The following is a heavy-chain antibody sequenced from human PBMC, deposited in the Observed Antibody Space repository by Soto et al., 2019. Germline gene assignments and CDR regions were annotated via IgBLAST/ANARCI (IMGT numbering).Heavy chain of an antibody. CDR3: ARGSPNISYYGMDV. Sequence: QVQLQESGPGLVKPSETLSLTCTVSGGSISSYYWSWFRQPPGKGLEWIGYTFYIGSTTYNPSLKSRVTIAVDTSKNQFSLKLSSVTAADTAVYYCARGSPNISYYGMDVWGQGTTVTVSS. J-gene: IGHJ6*02. D-gene: IGHD1-26*01. CDR2: TFYIGST. CDR1: GGSISSYY. V-gene: IGHV4-59*01.